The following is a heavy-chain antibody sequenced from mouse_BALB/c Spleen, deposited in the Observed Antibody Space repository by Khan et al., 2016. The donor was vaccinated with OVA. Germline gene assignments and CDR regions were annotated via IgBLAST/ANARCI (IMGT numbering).Heavy chain of an antibody. CDR3: ASHLTGSFDY. Sequence: EVELVESGGDLVKPGGSLKLSCAASGFTFSSYSMSWVRQTPDKRLEWVASISSGDDYTYFPDSVKGRFTISRDNADNALYLQMSSLRSEDTAMYFCASHLTGSFDYWGQGTLVTVSA. CDR2: ISSGDDYT. V-gene: IGHV5-6*01. D-gene: IGHD4-1*01. CDR1: GFTFSSYS. J-gene: IGHJ3*01.